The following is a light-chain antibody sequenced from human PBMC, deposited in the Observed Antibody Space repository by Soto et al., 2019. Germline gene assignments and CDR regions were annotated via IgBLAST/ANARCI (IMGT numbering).Light chain of an antibody. CDR1: QGIRND. V-gene: IGKV1-6*01. J-gene: IGKJ4*01. CDR2: AAS. Sequence: AIQMTQSPCSLSASAGDRATITCRASQGIRNDLGWYQQKPGKAPKLLIYAASSLQSGVPSRFSGSGSGTDFTLTISSLQPEDFATYYCLQDYNYLTFGGGSKVDIK. CDR3: LQDYNYLT.